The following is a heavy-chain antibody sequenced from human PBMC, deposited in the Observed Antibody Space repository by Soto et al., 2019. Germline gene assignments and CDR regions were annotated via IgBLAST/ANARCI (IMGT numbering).Heavy chain of an antibody. Sequence: QVQLVQSGAEVKKLGSRVKSSGKALGGPLGIYATTWVGRALGKGLGGLGGIIPILNSPAYAQKFKARVVITADEITNTAYMELNSLRFDDTAVYYCAREAPYCTSATCPKFYDMDVWGQGTTVTVAS. J-gene: IGHJ6*02. CDR3: AREAPYCTSATCPKFYDMDV. D-gene: IGHD2-2*01. CDR2: IIPILNSP. V-gene: IGHV1-69*01. CDR1: GGPLGIYA.